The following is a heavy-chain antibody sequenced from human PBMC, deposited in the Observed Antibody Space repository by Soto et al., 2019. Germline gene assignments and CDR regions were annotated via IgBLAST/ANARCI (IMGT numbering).Heavy chain of an antibody. CDR1: GFIFRSYW. Sequence: PGGSLRLSCAASGFIFRSYWMHWVRQAPGKGPVWVSRISSDGSDTNHADFVKGRFTTSRDNAKNTLYLQMDSLRVDDTAVYYCVRDLKIGGGYFYYGMDVWGQGTTVTVSS. V-gene: IGHV3-74*01. D-gene: IGHD3-16*01. J-gene: IGHJ6*02. CDR2: ISSDGSDT. CDR3: VRDLKIGGGYFYYGMDV.